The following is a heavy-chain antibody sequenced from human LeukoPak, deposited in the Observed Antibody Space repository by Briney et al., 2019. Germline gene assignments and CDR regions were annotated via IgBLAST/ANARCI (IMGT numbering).Heavy chain of an antibody. CDR3: ARDWDA. Sequence: GRSLRLSCAASGFTFSSYAMHWVRQAPGKGLEWVAVISYDGSNKYYADSVKGRFIISSDNSKNTLYLQMNGLGAEAAAVYYCARDWDAWGQGTLVTVSS. CDR2: ISYDGSNK. V-gene: IGHV3-30*04. CDR1: GFTFSSYA. J-gene: IGHJ5*02.